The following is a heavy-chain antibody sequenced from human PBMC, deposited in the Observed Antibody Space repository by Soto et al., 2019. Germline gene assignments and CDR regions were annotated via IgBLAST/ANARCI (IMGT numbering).Heavy chain of an antibody. CDR1: GFTLSGHY. CDR3: VKSGDNYNALDY. CDR2: SSNSGSFT. J-gene: IGHJ4*02. V-gene: IGHV3-11*06. Sequence: GSLRLSCTASGFTLSGHYMSWIRQAPGKGLEWIGYSSNSGSFTRYADSVKGRFSISRDNAKNSLYLQINSLRGDDTAIYYCVKSGDNYNALDYWGQGTPVTVSS. D-gene: IGHD1-1*01.